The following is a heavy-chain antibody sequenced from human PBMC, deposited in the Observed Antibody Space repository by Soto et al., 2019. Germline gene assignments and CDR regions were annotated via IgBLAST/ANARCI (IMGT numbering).Heavy chain of an antibody. CDR3: ARVRRSSGYYYGY. D-gene: IGHD3-22*01. CDR2: INPSGGST. V-gene: IGHV1-46*01. J-gene: IGHJ4*02. Sequence: ASVKVSCKASGYTFTSYDIHWVRQAPGQGLECMGIINPSGGSTSYAQKFQGRVTMTRDTSTSTVYMELSSLRSEDTAVYYCARVRRSSGYYYGYWSQGTPVTVSS. CDR1: GYTFTSYD.